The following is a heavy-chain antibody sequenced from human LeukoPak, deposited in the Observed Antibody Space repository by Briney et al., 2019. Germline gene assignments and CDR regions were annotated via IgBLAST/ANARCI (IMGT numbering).Heavy chain of an antibody. CDR1: GFTLSSYA. CDR3: AKSPYMVRGVNYWFDP. J-gene: IGHJ5*02. Sequence: PGGSLRLSCAASGFTLSSYAMSWVRQAPGKGLEWVSAISGSGGSTYYADSVKGRFTISRDNSKNTLYLQMNSLRAEDTAVYYCAKSPYMVRGVNYWFDPWGQGTLVTVSS. V-gene: IGHV3-23*01. CDR2: ISGSGGST. D-gene: IGHD3-10*01.